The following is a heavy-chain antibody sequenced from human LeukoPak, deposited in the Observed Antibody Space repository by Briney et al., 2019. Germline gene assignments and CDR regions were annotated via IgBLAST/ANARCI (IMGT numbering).Heavy chain of an antibody. CDR1: GGPFSGYY. V-gene: IGHV4-34*01. Sequence: SETLSLTCAVYGGPFSGYYWSWIRQPPGKRLEWIGEINHSGSTNYNPSLRSRVTISVDTSKNQFSLKFTSMTAADTAVYYCGVEMATTPFDIWGQGTMVTVSS. J-gene: IGHJ3*02. CDR3: GVEMATTPFDI. CDR2: INHSGST. D-gene: IGHD5-24*01.